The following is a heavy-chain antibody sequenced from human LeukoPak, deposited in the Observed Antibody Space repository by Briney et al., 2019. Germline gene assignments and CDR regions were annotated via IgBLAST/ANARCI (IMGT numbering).Heavy chain of an antibody. J-gene: IGHJ5*02. CDR1: CGSISSGGYY. CDR2: IYYSGST. V-gene: IGHV4-31*03. CDR3: ARTLQPQNWFDP. Sequence: SETLSLTCTVSCGSISSGGYYWSWIRQHPGKGLEWIGYIYYSGSTYYNPSLKSRVTISVDTSKNQFSLKLSSVTAADTAVYYCARTLQPQNWFDPWGQGTLVTVSS.